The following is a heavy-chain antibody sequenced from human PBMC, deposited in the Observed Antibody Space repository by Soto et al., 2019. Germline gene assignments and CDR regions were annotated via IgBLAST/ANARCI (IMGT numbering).Heavy chain of an antibody. V-gene: IGHV1-18*04. Sequence: GASVKVSCKASGYTFTSYGISWVRQAPGQGLEWMGWISAYNGNTNYARKLQGRVTMTTDTSTSTAYMELRSLRSDDTAVYYCARDQPAIRLDHSGWPIWGQGTLVTVSS. D-gene: IGHD6-19*01. CDR3: ARDQPAIRLDHSGWPI. CDR1: GYTFTSYG. CDR2: ISAYNGNT. J-gene: IGHJ4*02.